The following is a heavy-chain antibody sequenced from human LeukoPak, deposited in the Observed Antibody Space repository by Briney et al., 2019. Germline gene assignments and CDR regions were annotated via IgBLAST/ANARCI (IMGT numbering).Heavy chain of an antibody. Sequence: SETLSLTCTVSGGSISSYYWSWIRQPPGKGLEWIGYIYYSGSTNYNPSLKSRVTISVDTSKNQFSLKLSSVTAADTAVYYCARVTAEQQLAYYYYYYMDVWGKGTTVTVSS. CDR1: GGSISSYY. D-gene: IGHD6-13*01. CDR3: ARVTAEQQLAYYYYYYMDV. J-gene: IGHJ6*03. CDR2: IYYSGST. V-gene: IGHV4-59*12.